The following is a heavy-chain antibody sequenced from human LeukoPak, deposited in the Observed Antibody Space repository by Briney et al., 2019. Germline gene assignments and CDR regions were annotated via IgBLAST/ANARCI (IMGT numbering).Heavy chain of an antibody. CDR3: ARWVEMATIFGY. CDR2: IYHSGST. Sequence: SETLSLTCTVSGYSISSGYYWGWIRQPPGKGLEWIGSIYHSGSTYYNPSLKSRVTISVDTSKNQFSLKLSSVTAADTAVYYCARWVEMATIFGYWGQGTLVTVSS. V-gene: IGHV4-38-2*02. J-gene: IGHJ4*02. D-gene: IGHD5-24*01. CDR1: GYSISSGYY.